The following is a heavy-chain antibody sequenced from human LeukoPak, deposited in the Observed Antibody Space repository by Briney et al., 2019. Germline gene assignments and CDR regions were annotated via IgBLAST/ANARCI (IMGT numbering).Heavy chain of an antibody. CDR2: IIPILGIA. Sequence: ASVEVSCKASGGTFSSYAISWVRQAPGQGLEGMGRIIPILGIANYAQKFQGRVTITADKSTSTAYMELSSLRSEDTAVYYCARPYDYGNDAFDIWGQGTMVTVSS. CDR3: ARPYDYGNDAFDI. J-gene: IGHJ3*02. D-gene: IGHD4-17*01. CDR1: GGTFSSYA. V-gene: IGHV1-69*04.